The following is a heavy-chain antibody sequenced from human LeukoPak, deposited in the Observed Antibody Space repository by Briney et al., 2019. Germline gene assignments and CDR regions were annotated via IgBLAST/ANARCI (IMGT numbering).Heavy chain of an antibody. CDR3: ARRRILTGYYPDY. D-gene: IGHD3-9*01. V-gene: IGHV4-34*01. CDR1: GGSFSGYY. CDR2: INHSGST. J-gene: IGHJ4*02. Sequence: PSETLSLTCAVYGGSFSGYYWSWIRQPPGKGLEWIGEINHSGSTNYNPSLKSRVTISVDTSKNQFSLKLSSVTAADTAVYYCARRRILTGYYPDYWGQGTLVTVSS.